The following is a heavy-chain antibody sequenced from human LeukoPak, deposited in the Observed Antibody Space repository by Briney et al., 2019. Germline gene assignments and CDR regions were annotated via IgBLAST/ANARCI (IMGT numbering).Heavy chain of an antibody. D-gene: IGHD4-17*01. V-gene: IGHV4-39*07. CDR1: GGSISSSSYY. CDR3: ARDSSPDYGPASDI. CDR2: IYHSGST. Sequence: SETLSLTCTVSGGSISSSSYYWGWIRQPPGTGLEWIGYIYHSGSTYYNPSLKSRVTISVDRSKNQFSLKLSSVTATDTAVYYCARDSSPDYGPASDIWGQGTMVTVSS. J-gene: IGHJ3*02.